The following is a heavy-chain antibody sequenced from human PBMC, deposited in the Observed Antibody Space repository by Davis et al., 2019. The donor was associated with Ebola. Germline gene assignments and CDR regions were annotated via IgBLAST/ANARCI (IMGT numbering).Heavy chain of an antibody. V-gene: IGHV3-30*18. Sequence: PGGSLRLSCAASGFTFSSYGMHWVRQAPGKGLEWVAVISYDGSNKYYADSVKGRFTISRDNSENTLYLQMNSLRAEDTAVYYCAKDLSYDFWSGYSYYYYGMDVWGQGTTVTVSS. CDR2: ISYDGSNK. D-gene: IGHD3-3*01. CDR3: AKDLSYDFWSGYSYYYYGMDV. J-gene: IGHJ6*02. CDR1: GFTFSSYG.